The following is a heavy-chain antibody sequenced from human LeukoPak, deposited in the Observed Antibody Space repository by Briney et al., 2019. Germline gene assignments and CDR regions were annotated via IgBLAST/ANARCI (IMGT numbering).Heavy chain of an antibody. D-gene: IGHD5/OR15-5a*01. V-gene: IGHV3-48*02. CDR1: GFTFSSYS. Sequence: PGGSLRLSCAASGFTFSSYSMNWVRQAPGRGLEWLSYIHDSATTYYADSVKGRFAISRDNAKNSLYLQMNSLRDEDTAVYYCVRDSVYAFDIWGQGTMVTVSS. CDR2: IHDSATT. CDR3: VRDSVYAFDI. J-gene: IGHJ3*02.